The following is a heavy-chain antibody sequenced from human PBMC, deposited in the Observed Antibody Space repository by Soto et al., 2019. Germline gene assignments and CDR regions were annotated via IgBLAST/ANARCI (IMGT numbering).Heavy chain of an antibody. D-gene: IGHD6-6*01. CDR3: ARARAARYYYYYYMDV. CDR2: INHSGST. Sequence: SETLSLTCAVYGGSFSGYYWSWIRQPPGKGLEWIGEINHSGSTNYNPSLKSRVTISVDTSKNQFSLKLSSVTAADTAVYYCARARAARYYYYYYMDVWGKGTTVTVSS. V-gene: IGHV4-34*01. J-gene: IGHJ6*03. CDR1: GGSFSGYY.